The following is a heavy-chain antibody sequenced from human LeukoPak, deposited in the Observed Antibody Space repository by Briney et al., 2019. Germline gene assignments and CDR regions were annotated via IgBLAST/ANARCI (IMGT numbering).Heavy chain of an antibody. Sequence: GGSLRLSCAASGFTFSSYAMSWVRQAPGKGLEWVSAISGSGGSTYYADSVKGRFTISRDNSKNTLYLQMNSLRAEDTAVYYCARTPRYYYDSSGYVDYWGQGTLVTVSS. J-gene: IGHJ4*02. CDR3: ARTPRYYYDSSGYVDY. CDR2: ISGSGGST. V-gene: IGHV3-23*01. CDR1: GFTFSSYA. D-gene: IGHD3-22*01.